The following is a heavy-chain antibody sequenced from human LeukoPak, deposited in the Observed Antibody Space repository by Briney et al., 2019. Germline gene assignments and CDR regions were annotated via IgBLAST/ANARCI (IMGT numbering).Heavy chain of an antibody. D-gene: IGHD1-1*01. Sequence: MPGGSLRLSCAASGFTFSVYYMSWIRQAPGKGLEWVSYISSSGSTIYYADSVKGRFTISRDNAKNSLYLQMNSLRAEDTAVYYCARRENWNDPPDYWGQGTLVTVSS. J-gene: IGHJ4*02. CDR2: ISSSGSTI. CDR1: GFTFSVYY. V-gene: IGHV3-11*01. CDR3: ARRENWNDPPDY.